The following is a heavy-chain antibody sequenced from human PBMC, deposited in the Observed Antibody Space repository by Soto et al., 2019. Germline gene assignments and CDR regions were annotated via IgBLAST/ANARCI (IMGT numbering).Heavy chain of an antibody. CDR3: ASSHTAETDFDS. J-gene: IGHJ4*02. Sequence: PSETLSLTCTVSGASVSTGNYYWNWIRQSPGRGLEWIGYIYHSETTDYNPSLKSRVTISVDTSKNQFSLELSSVTAADTAIYYCASSHTAETDFDSWGQGSLVTVS. CDR2: IYHSETT. V-gene: IGHV4-61*01. D-gene: IGHD5-18*01. CDR1: GASVSTGNYY.